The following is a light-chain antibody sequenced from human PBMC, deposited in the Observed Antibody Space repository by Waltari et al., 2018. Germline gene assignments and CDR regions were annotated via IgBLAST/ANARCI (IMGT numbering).Light chain of an antibody. J-gene: IGLJ2*01. Sequence: QSALTQPASVSGSPGQSLTISCAGTTSDIGSYNLVSWYQQYPGKAPKLIIYEVIHRPSWVSTRFSRSRCGNTAALTISGLHAEDEADYYCCSYAGTTDSVIFGGGIKLTVL. V-gene: IGLV2-23*02. CDR2: EVI. CDR3: CSYAGTTDSVI. CDR1: TSDIGSYNL.